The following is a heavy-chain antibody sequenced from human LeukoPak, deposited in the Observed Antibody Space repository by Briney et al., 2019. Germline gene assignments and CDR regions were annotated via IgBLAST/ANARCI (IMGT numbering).Heavy chain of an antibody. CDR3: ARMEYSSGWSSWFNP. CDR2: ISSSSSYT. D-gene: IGHD6-19*01. J-gene: IGHJ5*02. V-gene: IGHV3-11*06. Sequence: GGSLRLSCAASGFTFSDYYMSWIRQAPGKGLEWVSYISSSSSYTNYADSVKGRFTISRDNAKNSLYLQMNSLRAEDTAVYYCARMEYSSGWSSWFNPWGQGTLVTVSS. CDR1: GFTFSDYY.